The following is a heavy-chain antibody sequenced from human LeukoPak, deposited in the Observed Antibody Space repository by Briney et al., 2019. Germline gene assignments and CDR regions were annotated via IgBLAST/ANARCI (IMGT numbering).Heavy chain of an antibody. J-gene: IGHJ4*02. D-gene: IGHD4-23*01. CDR1: EFIFSSYG. CDR3: AKEVTPGALLYGPFDY. Sequence: PGGSLRLSCAASEFIFSSYGVSWVRQAPGKGLEWVSAISASGGGTYYADSVKGRFTISRDNSRNTLYLQMNSLRAEDTAIYYCAKEVTPGALLYGPFDYWGQGTLVTVSS. CDR2: ISASGGGT. V-gene: IGHV3-23*01.